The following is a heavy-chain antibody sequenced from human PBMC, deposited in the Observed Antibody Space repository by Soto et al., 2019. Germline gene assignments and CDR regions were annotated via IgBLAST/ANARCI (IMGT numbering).Heavy chain of an antibody. CDR3: AKSPSRAPYGMDV. CDR2: ISGSVDST. CDR1: GFPFSMYA. V-gene: IGHV3-23*01. D-gene: IGHD6-6*01. J-gene: IGHJ6*02. Sequence: EVQLLESGGGLVQPGGSLRLSCAASGFPFSMYAMTWVRQAPGKGLEWVSAISGSVDSTYYADSVKGRFTISRDNSKKTVDLEMNSLRVEDTAVYHCAKSPSRAPYGMDVWGQGTTVTVSS.